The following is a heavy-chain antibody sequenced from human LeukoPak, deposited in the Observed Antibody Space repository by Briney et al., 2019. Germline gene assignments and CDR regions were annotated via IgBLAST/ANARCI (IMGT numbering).Heavy chain of an antibody. CDR1: GYTLTELS. V-gene: IGHV1-24*01. D-gene: IGHD7-27*01. CDR3: ATVPNWGSSLGTDY. J-gene: IGHJ4*02. CDR2: FDPEDGET. Sequence: ASVKVSCKVSGYTLTELSMHWVRQAPGKGLEWMGGFDPEDGETIYAQKFQGRVTMTEDTSTDTAYMELSSLRSEDTAVYYCATVPNWGSSLGTDYWGQGTLVTVSS.